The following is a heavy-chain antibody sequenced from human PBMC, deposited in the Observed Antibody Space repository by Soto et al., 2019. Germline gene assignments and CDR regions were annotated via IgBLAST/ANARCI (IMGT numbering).Heavy chain of an antibody. J-gene: IGHJ4*02. CDR2: IKDGGRT. Sequence: QVQLQQWGAGLLKPSETLSLNCAVNGVSLSGYYWSWIRQPTGKGMEWIGEIKDGGRTNYSPSLKSRATISSDTSNNQCSLRLDSVTAADPGVYYCAIGQEGVVATLWDQGTLVTVS. CDR1: GVSLSGYY. V-gene: IGHV4-34*01. CDR3: AIGQEGVVATL. D-gene: IGHD5-12*01.